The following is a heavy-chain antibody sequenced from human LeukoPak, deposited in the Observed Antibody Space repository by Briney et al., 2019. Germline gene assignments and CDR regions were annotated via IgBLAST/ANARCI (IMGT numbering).Heavy chain of an antibody. D-gene: IGHD2-15*01. CDR3: ARPSSYCSGGSCYPVWGSYYYYGMDV. CDR2: IYYSGST. J-gene: IGHJ6*02. V-gene: IGHV4-59*08. CDR1: GGSISSYY. Sequence: PSETLSLTCTVSGGSISSYYWSWIRQPPGKGLEWIGYIYYSGSTNYNPSLKSRVTISVDTSKNQFSLKLSSVTAADTAVYYCARPSSYCSGGSCYPVWGSYYYYGMDVWGQGTTVTVSS.